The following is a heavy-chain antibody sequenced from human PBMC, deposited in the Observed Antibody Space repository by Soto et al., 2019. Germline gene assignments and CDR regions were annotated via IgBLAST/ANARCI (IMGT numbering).Heavy chain of an antibody. D-gene: IGHD2-2*01. CDR3: AKARCSTTNCYVPDY. V-gene: IGHV3-23*01. Sequence: PGGSLRLSCAASGFTFSTYTMSWVRQAPGKGLEWVSAISGSGGSPSYADSVQGRFTISRDNPKNTLYLQMNSLRAEDTAIYYCAKARCSTTNCYVPDYWGQGTLVTVSS. CDR1: GFTFSTYT. J-gene: IGHJ4*02. CDR2: ISGSGGSP.